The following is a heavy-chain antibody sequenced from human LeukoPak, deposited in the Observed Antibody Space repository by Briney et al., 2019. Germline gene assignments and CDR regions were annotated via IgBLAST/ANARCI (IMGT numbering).Heavy chain of an antibody. CDR3: ARAPTFSGWFDY. D-gene: IGHD6-19*01. CDR2: ISSSSSYI. CDR1: GFTFGDFA. Sequence: GRSLRLSCTASGFTFGDFAMTWVRQAPGKGLEWVSSISSSSSYIYYADSVKGRFTISRDNAKNSLYLQMNSLRVEDTAVYYCARAPTFSGWFDYWGQGTLVTVSS. V-gene: IGHV3-21*01. J-gene: IGHJ4*02.